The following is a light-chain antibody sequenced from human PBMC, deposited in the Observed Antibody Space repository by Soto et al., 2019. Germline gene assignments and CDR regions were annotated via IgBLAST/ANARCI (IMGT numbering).Light chain of an antibody. CDR3: CSYAAGSTLV. V-gene: IGLV2-23*01. J-gene: IGLJ3*02. CDR2: EGS. CDR1: SSDVGTYNL. Sequence: QSALTQPASVSGSPGQSITISCTGTSSDVGTYNLVSWYQQYPGKAPKLMIYEGSKRPSGVSNRFSGSKSGNTASVTISGLQAEDEADYYCCSYAAGSTLVFGGGTQLTVL.